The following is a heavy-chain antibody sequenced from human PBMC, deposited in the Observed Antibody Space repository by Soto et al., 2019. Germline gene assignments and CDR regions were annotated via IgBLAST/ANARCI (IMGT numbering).Heavy chain of an antibody. Sequence: PGGSLRLSCAASGFTFGTYTMNWVRQAPGKGLEWVSALGGGGDTHYAESVKGRFTISRDYSKNILLLQMNSLRDEDSAIYYCTKDRHPDGIWTFDFWGQGTLVPVSS. CDR1: GFTFGTYT. V-gene: IGHV3-23*01. CDR3: TKDRHPDGIWTFDF. D-gene: IGHD3-9*01. CDR2: LGGGGDT. J-gene: IGHJ4*02.